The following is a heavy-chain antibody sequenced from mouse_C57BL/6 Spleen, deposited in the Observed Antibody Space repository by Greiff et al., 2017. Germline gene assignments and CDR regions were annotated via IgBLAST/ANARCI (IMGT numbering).Heavy chain of an antibody. D-gene: IGHD2-5*01. CDR1: GFTFSDYG. J-gene: IGHJ2*01. CDR2: ISSGSSTI. CDR3: ARAYYSKGYFDY. V-gene: IGHV5-17*01. Sequence: DVKLVESGGGLVKPGGSLKLSCAASGFTFSDYGMHWVRQAPEKGLEWVAYISSGSSTIYYADTVKGRFTISRDNAKNTLFLQMTSLRSEDTAMYYCARAYYSKGYFDYWGQGTTLTVSS.